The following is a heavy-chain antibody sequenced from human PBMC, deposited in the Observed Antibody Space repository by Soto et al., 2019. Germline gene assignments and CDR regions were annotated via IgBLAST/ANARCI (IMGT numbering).Heavy chain of an antibody. CDR3: ARGGVVVAADAFDI. J-gene: IGHJ3*02. D-gene: IGHD2-15*01. V-gene: IGHV1-2*04. CDR1: GYTFTGYY. Sequence: ASVKVSCKASGYTFTGYYMHWVRQAPGQGLEWMGWINPNSGGTNYAQKFQGWVTMTRDTSISTAYMELRSLRSDDTAVYYCARGGVVVAADAFDIWGQGTMVTVSS. CDR2: INPNSGGT.